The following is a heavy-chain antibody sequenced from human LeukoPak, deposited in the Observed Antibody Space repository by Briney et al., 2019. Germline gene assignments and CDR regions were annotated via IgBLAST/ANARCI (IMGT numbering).Heavy chain of an antibody. D-gene: IGHD3-10*01. CDR2: IYYSGST. CDR3: ARQQWFGESYYFDY. J-gene: IGHJ4*02. V-gene: IGHV4-59*08. CDR1: GGSISSYY. Sequence: PSETLSLTCTVSGGSISSYYWSWLRQPPGKGLEWIGYIYYSGSTNYNPSLKSRVTISVDTSKNQFSLKLSSVTAADTAVYYCARQQWFGESYYFDYWGQGTLVTVSS.